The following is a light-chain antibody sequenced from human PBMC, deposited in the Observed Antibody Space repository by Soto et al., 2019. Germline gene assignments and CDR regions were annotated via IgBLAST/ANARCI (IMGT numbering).Light chain of an antibody. Sequence: QSVLTQPASVSGSPGQSITISCTGVSSDVGGYYFVSWYQHHSDKAPQLMIYEGTKRPSGVSNRFSGSKSDNTASLTISGLQAVDEADYYCCSYANTTTVFGGGTQLTVL. CDR1: SSDVGGYYF. CDR3: CSYANTTTV. CDR2: EGT. V-gene: IGLV2-23*01. J-gene: IGLJ3*02.